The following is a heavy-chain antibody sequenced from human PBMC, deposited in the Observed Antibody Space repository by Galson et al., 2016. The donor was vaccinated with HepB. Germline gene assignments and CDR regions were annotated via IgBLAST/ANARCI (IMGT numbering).Heavy chain of an antibody. D-gene: IGHD2-15*01. Sequence: LRLSCAASGFTFSSYGMNWVRPAPGQGLEWVSSISSSSSYIYYANSVKGRFTISRDNAKNSLYLQMNSLRPEDTAVYYCARVGRTYCSGIKCYSGDFDYWGQGTLVTVSS. CDR2: ISSSSSYI. CDR1: GFTFSSYG. CDR3: ARVGRTYCSGIKCYSGDFDY. J-gene: IGHJ4*02. V-gene: IGHV3-21*01.